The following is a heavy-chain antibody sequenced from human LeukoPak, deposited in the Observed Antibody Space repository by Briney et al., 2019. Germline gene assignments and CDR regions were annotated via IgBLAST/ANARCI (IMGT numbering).Heavy chain of an antibody. J-gene: IGHJ4*02. CDR3: ATRGYTSGWYSFGY. CDR1: GFTFSSYA. CDR2: ISGSGSST. Sequence: GGSLRLSCAVSGFTFSSYAMSWVRQAPGKGLEWVPTISGSGSSTSYADSVKGRFTISRDNSKNTLYLQMNSLRAEDTALYYCATRGYTSGWYSFGYWGQGTLVTVSS. V-gene: IGHV3-23*01. D-gene: IGHD6-19*01.